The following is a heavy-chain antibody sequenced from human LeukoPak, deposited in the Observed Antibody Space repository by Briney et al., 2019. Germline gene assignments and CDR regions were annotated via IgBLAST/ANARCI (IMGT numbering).Heavy chain of an antibody. V-gene: IGHV4-59*01. CDR1: VGSISSYY. CDR3: ARDDGDYYFDY. Sequence: PSETLSLTCTVSVGSISSYYWSSIRQPPGKRLEWIGYIYYSGSTNYNPSRKSRVTISVDTSKNQFCLKLSSVTAADTAVYYCARDDGDYYFDYWGQGTLVTVSS. J-gene: IGHJ4*02. D-gene: IGHD4-17*01. CDR2: IYYSGST.